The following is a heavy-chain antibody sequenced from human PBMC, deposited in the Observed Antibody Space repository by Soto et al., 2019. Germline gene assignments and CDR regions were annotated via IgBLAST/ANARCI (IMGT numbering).Heavy chain of an antibody. CDR3: ARDQDDFWTLVGGGMDV. CDR2: ISSSSSTI. D-gene: IGHD3-3*01. Sequence: EVQLVESGGGLVQPGGSLRLSCAASGFTFSSYSMNWVRQAPGKGLEWVSYISSSSSTIYYADSVKGRFTISRDNAKNSLYLQMNSLRDEDTAVYYCARDQDDFWTLVGGGMDVWGQGTTVTVSS. V-gene: IGHV3-48*02. CDR1: GFTFSSYS. J-gene: IGHJ6*02.